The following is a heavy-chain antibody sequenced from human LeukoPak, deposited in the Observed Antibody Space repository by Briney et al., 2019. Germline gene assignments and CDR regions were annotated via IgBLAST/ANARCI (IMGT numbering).Heavy chain of an antibody. D-gene: IGHD1-7*01. Sequence: GASVKVSCKASGYTFTSYYMHWVRQAPGQGLEWMGIINPSGGSTSYAQKFQGRVTMTRDTSTSTVYMELSSLRSEDTAVYYCARDFVSTDNWNYDLGYFDYWGQGTLVTVSS. CDR1: GYTFTSYY. J-gene: IGHJ4*02. CDR2: INPSGGST. V-gene: IGHV1-46*01. CDR3: ARDFVSTDNWNYDLGYFDY.